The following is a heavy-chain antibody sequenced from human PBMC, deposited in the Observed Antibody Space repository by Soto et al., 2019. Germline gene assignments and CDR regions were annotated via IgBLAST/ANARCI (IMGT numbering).Heavy chain of an antibody. CDR1: GFRFRDYW. CDR2: IKQDGSDK. J-gene: IGHJ5*02. V-gene: IGHV3-7*03. Sequence: GGSLRLSCAVSGFRFRDYWMSWVRQAPGKGLEWVANIKQDGSDKYYVDSVKGRFTISRDNAKNALYLQMNSLRVEDTAVYYCAAYCYTMTCTHFHGYSWGQGTQVTVS. CDR3: AAYCYTMTCTHFHGYS. D-gene: IGHD3-16*02.